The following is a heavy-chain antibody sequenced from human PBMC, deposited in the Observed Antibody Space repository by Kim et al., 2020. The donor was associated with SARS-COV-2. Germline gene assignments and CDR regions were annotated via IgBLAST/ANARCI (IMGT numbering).Heavy chain of an antibody. V-gene: IGHV4-34*01. J-gene: IGHJ5*02. D-gene: IGHD3-10*01. Sequence: SETLSLTCAVYGGSFSGYYWSWIRQPPGKGLEWIGEINHSGSTNYNPSLKSRVTISVDTSKNQFSLKLSSVTAADTAVYYCARVRIYGSGSYWFDPWGQGTLVTVSS. CDR2: INHSGST. CDR1: GGSFSGYY. CDR3: ARVRIYGSGSYWFDP.